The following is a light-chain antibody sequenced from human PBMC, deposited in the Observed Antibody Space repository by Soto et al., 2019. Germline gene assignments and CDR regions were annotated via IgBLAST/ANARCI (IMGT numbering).Light chain of an antibody. V-gene: IGKV1-5*03. J-gene: IGKJ2*01. CDR1: QSISKW. Sequence: DIQMTQSPSTLSASVGDRVTITCRASQSISKWLAGYQQKPGKAPKLLIYQASSLQIGAPSRFSGSGSGSEFTLTISSLQPDDFATYYCQQYNSFPHTFGQGTKLEIE. CDR3: QQYNSFPHT. CDR2: QAS.